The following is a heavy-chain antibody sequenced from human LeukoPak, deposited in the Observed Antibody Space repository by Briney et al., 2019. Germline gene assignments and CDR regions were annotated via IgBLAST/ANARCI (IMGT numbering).Heavy chain of an antibody. CDR1: GYSFTSYW. Sequence: GESLKISCKGSGYSFTSYWIGWVRQMPGKGLEWMGIIYPGDSDTRYSPSFQGQVTISADKSISTAYLQWSSLKASDTAMYYCASEGVVVAASSGAFDIWGQGTMVTVSS. V-gene: IGHV5-51*01. J-gene: IGHJ3*02. CDR2: IYPGDSDT. CDR3: ASEGVVVAASSGAFDI. D-gene: IGHD2-15*01.